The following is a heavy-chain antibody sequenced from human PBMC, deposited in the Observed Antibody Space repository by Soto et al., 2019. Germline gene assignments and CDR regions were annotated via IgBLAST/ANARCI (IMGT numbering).Heavy chain of an antibody. J-gene: IGHJ4*02. V-gene: IGHV4-30-2*01. CDR3: AGGNVVPLYY. CDR2: IYHSGST. CDR1: GGSISRGGYS. D-gene: IGHD2-21*01. Sequence: SETLSLTCAVSGGSISRGGYSWSWIRQPPGKGLEWIGYIYHSGSTYYNPSLKSRVTISVDRSKNQFSLKLSSVTAADTAVYYYAGGNVVPLYYWGQGTLVTVSS.